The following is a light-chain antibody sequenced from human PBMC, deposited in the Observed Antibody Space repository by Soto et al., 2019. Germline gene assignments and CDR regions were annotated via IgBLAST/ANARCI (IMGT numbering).Light chain of an antibody. V-gene: IGKV3-20*01. CDR1: QRISSSN. Sequence: EIVMTQSPATLSMSPGERATLSCRASQRISSSNLAWYQRKPGQAPRLLIYGASSRATGIPDRFSGSGSGTDFTLTISRLEPEDFAVYYCQQYGRSPATFGQGTKVEIK. CDR3: QQYGRSPAT. J-gene: IGKJ1*01. CDR2: GAS.